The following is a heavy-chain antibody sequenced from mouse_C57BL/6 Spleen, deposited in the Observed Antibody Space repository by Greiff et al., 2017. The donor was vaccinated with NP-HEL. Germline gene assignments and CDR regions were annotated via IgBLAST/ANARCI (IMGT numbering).Heavy chain of an antibody. CDR1: GFTFTDYY. Sequence: DVMLVESGGGLVQPGGSLSLSCAASGFTFTDYYMSWVRQPPGKALEWLGFIRNKANGYTTEYSASVKGRFTISRDNSQSILYLQMNALRAEDSATYYCARYHSNYFFDYWGQGTTLTVSS. D-gene: IGHD2-5*01. CDR3: ARYHSNYFFDY. J-gene: IGHJ2*01. V-gene: IGHV7-3*01. CDR2: IRNKANGYTT.